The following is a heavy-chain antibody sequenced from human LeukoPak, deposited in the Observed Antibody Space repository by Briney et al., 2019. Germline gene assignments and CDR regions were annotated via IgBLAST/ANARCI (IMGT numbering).Heavy chain of an antibody. V-gene: IGHV4-59*01. D-gene: IGHD2-15*01. CDR3: ARKGGLFDY. CDR2: IYYNGST. J-gene: IGHJ4*02. CDR1: GGSIRYYY. Sequence: PSETLSLTCTVSGGSIRYYYWSWIRQSPGKGLEWIGYIYYNGSTNYNPSLKSRVTISVDMSKHQFSLKMSSVTAADTAVYYCARKGGLFDYWGQGRLVTVSS.